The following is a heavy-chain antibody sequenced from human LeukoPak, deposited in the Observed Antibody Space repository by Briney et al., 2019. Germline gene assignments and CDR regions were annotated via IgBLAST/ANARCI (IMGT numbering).Heavy chain of an antibody. V-gene: IGHV3-30*04. CDR1: GFTFRSYA. Sequence: PGGSLRLSCAASGFTFRSYAMHWVRQAPGKGLDWVAVIAFDGSIKNYADSVKGRFTISRDNSKNTLYLQMNSLRTDDTAVYYCAKDGTGSYYAYWGQGTLVTVSS. D-gene: IGHD1-26*01. J-gene: IGHJ4*02. CDR3: AKDGTGSYYAY. CDR2: IAFDGSIK.